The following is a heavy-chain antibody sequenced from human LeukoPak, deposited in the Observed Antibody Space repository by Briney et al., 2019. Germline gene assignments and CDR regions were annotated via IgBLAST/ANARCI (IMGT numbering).Heavy chain of an antibody. CDR2: IYYSGST. J-gene: IGHJ4*02. CDR1: GGSISSSSYY. Sequence: SETLSLTCTVSGGSISSSSYYWGWIRQPPGKGLEWIGSIYYSGSTYYNPSLKSRVTISVDTSKNQFSLKLSSVTAADTAVYYCARDGEATAGTVFDYWGQGTLVTVSS. CDR3: ARDGEATAGTVFDY. V-gene: IGHV4-39*07. D-gene: IGHD1-1*01.